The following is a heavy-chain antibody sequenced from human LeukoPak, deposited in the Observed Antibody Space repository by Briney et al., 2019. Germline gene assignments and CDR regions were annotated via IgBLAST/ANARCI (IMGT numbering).Heavy chain of an antibody. Sequence: GRSLRLSCAASGFTFSSYGMHWVRQAPGKGLEGVAVISYDGSNKYYADSVKGRFTISRDNSKNTLYLQMNSLRAEDTAVYYCAKSGGVITIEVSMDVWGQGTTVTVSS. CDR1: GFTFSSYG. V-gene: IGHV3-30*18. J-gene: IGHJ6*02. D-gene: IGHD3-22*01. CDR3: AKSGGVITIEVSMDV. CDR2: ISYDGSNK.